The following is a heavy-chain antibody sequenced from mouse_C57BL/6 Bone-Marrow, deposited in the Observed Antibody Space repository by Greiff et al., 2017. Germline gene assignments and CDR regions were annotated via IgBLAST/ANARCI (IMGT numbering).Heavy chain of an antibody. D-gene: IGHD2-10*01. J-gene: IGHJ2*01. CDR1: GYNIKDDY. CDR3: TPLLHGNRGYY. CDR2: IDPANGDT. V-gene: IGHV14-4*01. Sequence: VQLQESGAELVRPGASVKLSCTASGYNIKDDYMHWVKQRPEQGLEWIGWIDPANGDTDYASKFQGKATLTADTSSNTAYLQLSSLTSEHSAVXYCTPLLHGNRGYYWGQGTTLTVSS.